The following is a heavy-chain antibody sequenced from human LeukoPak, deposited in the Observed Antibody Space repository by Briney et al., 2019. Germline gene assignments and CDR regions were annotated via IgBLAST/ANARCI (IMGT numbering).Heavy chain of an antibody. CDR2: INPNSGGT. CDR3: ARDRSSAESPYGMDV. V-gene: IGHV1-2*02. J-gene: IGHJ6*02. Sequence: ASVKVSCKASGYTFTGYYMHWVRQAPGQGLEWMGWINPNSGGTNYAQKFQGRVTMTRDTSISTAYMELSRLGSDDTAVYYCARDRSSAESPYGMDVWGQGTTVTVSS. CDR1: GYTFTGYY. D-gene: IGHD6-6*01.